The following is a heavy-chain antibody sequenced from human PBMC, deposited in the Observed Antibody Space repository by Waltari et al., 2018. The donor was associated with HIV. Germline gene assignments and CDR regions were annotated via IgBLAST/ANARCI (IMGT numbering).Heavy chain of an antibody. V-gene: IGHV4-4*07. Sequence: QVQMQESGPGLVRPSETLSLTCSVFGASISGYYWGWLRQAVARKGNEGEKLVWLGRTYFGGRADYRGSLKTRLTISMDTSKNQVSLTLTSVTAADTAMYYCVQSTFVGVMPSDCVDPWGPGILVTVSS. CDR1: GASISGYY. J-gene: IGHJ5*02. D-gene: IGHD3-16*01. CDR3: VQSTFVGVMPSDCVDP. CDR2: TYFGGRA.